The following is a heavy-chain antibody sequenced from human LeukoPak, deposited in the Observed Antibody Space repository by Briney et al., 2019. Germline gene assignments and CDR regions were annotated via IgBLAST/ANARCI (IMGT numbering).Heavy chain of an antibody. CDR1: GFTFSSYC. CDR2: IKQDGSGK. CDR3: ARSPYSSTWHDLYYFDY. D-gene: IGHD6-13*01. V-gene: IGHV3-7*01. Sequence: GGSLRLSCAASGFTFSSYCMTWVRQAPGKGLEWVANIKQDGSGKYYVDSVKGRFTISRDNAKNSLYLQMNSLRAEDTAVYYCARSPYSSTWHDLYYFDYWGQGTLVTVSS. J-gene: IGHJ4*02.